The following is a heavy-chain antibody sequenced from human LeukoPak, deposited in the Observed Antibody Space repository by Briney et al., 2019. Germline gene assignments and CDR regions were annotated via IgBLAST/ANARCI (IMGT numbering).Heavy chain of an antibody. Sequence: PGGSLRLSCAASGFTFDDYAMHWVQQRPRKGLEWVSGITWNSGSTDYADSVKGRFTISRDNAKNSLYLQMNSLRVEDTAVYYCAREQELVDTRFDPWGQGTLVTVSS. D-gene: IGHD5-18*01. J-gene: IGHJ5*02. CDR3: AREQELVDTRFDP. V-gene: IGHV3-9*01. CDR2: ITWNSGST. CDR1: GFTFDDYA.